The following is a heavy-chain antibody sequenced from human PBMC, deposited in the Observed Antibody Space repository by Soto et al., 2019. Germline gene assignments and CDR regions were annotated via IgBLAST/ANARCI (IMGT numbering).Heavy chain of an antibody. CDR2: IVVGSGNT. Sequence: GASVKVSCKASGFTFTSSAMQWVRRARGQRLEWIGWIVVGSGNTNYAQKFQERVTITRDMSTSTAYMELSSLRSEDTAVYYCAADYSSSRGGDYWGQGTLVTVSS. CDR1: GFTFTSSA. CDR3: AADYSSSRGGDY. D-gene: IGHD6-13*01. J-gene: IGHJ4*02. V-gene: IGHV1-58*02.